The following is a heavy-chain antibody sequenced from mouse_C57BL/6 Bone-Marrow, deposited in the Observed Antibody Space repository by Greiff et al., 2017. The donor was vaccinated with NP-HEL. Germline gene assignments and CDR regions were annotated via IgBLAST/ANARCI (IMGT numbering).Heavy chain of an antibody. Sequence: VQLQQSGPELVKPGASVKISCKASGYTFTDYYMNWVKQSHGKSLEWIGDINPNNGGTSYNQKFKGKATLTVDKSSSTAYMELRSLTSEDSAVYYCAREDEGYPDWYFDVWGTGTTVTVSS. J-gene: IGHJ1*03. CDR1: GYTFTDYY. CDR2: INPNNGGT. D-gene: IGHD2-3*01. V-gene: IGHV1-26*01. CDR3: AREDEGYPDWYFDV.